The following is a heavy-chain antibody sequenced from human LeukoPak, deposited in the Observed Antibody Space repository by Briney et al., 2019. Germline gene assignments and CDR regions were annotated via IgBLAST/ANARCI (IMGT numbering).Heavy chain of an antibody. J-gene: IGHJ3*02. CDR1: GFTFSSYV. CDR3: AKVAGYYGSGSWDAFDI. V-gene: IGHV3-30*04. D-gene: IGHD3-10*01. Sequence: GGSLRLSCAASGFTFSSYVMHWVRQAPGKGLEWVAIISYDGSNEYYADSVKGRFTISRDNSKNTLYLQMNSLRAADTAVYYCAKVAGYYGSGSWDAFDIWGQGTMVTVSS. CDR2: ISYDGSNE.